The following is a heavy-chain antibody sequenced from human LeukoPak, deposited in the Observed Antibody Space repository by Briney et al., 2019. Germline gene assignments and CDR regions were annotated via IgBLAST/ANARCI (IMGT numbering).Heavy chain of an antibody. D-gene: IGHD6-19*01. CDR2: ISSSSSYI. CDR3: ARDRYSSGLGNWFDP. J-gene: IGHJ5*02. Sequence: GGSLRLSCAASGFTFSSYSMNWVRQAPGKGLEWVSSISSSSSYIYYADSVKGRFTISRDNAKNSLYLQMNSLRAEDTAVYYCARDRYSSGLGNWFDPWGQGTLVTVSS. CDR1: GFTFSSYS. V-gene: IGHV3-21*01.